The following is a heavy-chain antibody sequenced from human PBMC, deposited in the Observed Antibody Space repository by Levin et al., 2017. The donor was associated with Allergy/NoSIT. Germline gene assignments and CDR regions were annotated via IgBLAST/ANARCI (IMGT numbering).Heavy chain of an antibody. V-gene: IGHV5-51*01. CDR1: GYSFTSYW. CDR3: ARQATVTTWGFDY. J-gene: IGHJ4*02. D-gene: IGHD4-17*01. CDR2: IYPGDSDT. Sequence: AASVKVSCKGSGYSFTSYWIGWVRQMPGKGLEWMGIIYPGDSDTRYSPSFQGQVTISADKSISTAYLQWSSLKASDTAMYYCARQATVTTWGFDYWGQGTLVTVSS.